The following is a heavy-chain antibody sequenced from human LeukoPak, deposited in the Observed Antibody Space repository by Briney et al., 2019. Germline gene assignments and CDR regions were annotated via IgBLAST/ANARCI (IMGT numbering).Heavy chain of an antibody. CDR1: GYSFTTYW. J-gene: IGHJ5*01. CDR2: IYPGDSDT. Sequence: GESLKISCKGSGYSFTTYWIAWVRQMPGKGLEWMGIIYPGDSDTRYSPSFQGQVTISADKSISTAYLQWSSLKASDTAIYYCARRRGNYLGGPIWFDSWGQGTLVTVSS. CDR3: ARRRGNYLGGPIWFDS. V-gene: IGHV5-51*01. D-gene: IGHD3-16*01.